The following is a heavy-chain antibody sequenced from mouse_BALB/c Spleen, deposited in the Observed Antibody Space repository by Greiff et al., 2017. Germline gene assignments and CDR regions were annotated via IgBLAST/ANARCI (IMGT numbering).Heavy chain of an antibody. Sequence: QVHVKQSGAELARPGASVKLSCKASGYTFTSYWMQWVKQRPGQGLEWIGAIYPGDGDTRYTQKFKGKATLTADKSSSTAYMQLSSLASEDSAVYYCARRLLDYAMDYWGQGTSVTVSS. CDR3: ARRLLDYAMDY. J-gene: IGHJ4*01. V-gene: IGHV1-87*01. D-gene: IGHD1-2*01. CDR2: IYPGDGDT. CDR1: GYTFTSYW.